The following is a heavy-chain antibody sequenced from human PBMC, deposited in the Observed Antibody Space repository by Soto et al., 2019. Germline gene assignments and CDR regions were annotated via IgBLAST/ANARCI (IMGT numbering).Heavy chain of an antibody. V-gene: IGHV3-11*05. CDR3: AKTVGLGPFGHFTL. D-gene: IGHD1-26*01. Sequence: QEQLVESGGGLVKPGGCLRLSCAASGFTFSDAYMSWIRQAPGKGLEGVSYISHTSHYMKYSDSVEGRFTVSRDNAKNSLYLHMNSLRAEDTAVYYCAKTVGLGPFGHFTLWGRGTLVIVSS. J-gene: IGHJ2*01. CDR2: ISHTSHYM. CDR1: GFTFSDAY.